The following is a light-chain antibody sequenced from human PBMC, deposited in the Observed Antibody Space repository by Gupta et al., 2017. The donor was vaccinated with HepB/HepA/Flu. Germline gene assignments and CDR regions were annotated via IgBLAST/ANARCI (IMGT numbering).Light chain of an antibody. J-gene: IGKJ4*01. CDR2: DAS. CDR1: QDISNY. Sequence: DIQMTQSPSSLSASVGDRVTITCQASQDISNYLNWYQQKPGKAPKLLIYDASNLETGVPSRFSRSGSRTDFTFTISSLQPEDIAKYYCQQYDNLPLTFGGGTKVEIK. CDR3: QQYDNLPLT. V-gene: IGKV1-33*01.